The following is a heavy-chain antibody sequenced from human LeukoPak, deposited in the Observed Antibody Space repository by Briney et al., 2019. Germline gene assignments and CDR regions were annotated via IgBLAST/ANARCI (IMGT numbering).Heavy chain of an antibody. CDR1: GYTLTSYG. Sequence: ASVKVSCKASGYTLTSYGISWVRQAPGQGLEWMGWINTNTGNPTYAQGFTGRFDFSLDTSVSTAYLQISSLKAEDTAVYYCARENTYYYDSSGYYSWGQGTLVTVSS. V-gene: IGHV7-4-1*02. CDR3: ARENTYYYDSSGYYS. D-gene: IGHD3-22*01. J-gene: IGHJ4*02. CDR2: INTNTGNP.